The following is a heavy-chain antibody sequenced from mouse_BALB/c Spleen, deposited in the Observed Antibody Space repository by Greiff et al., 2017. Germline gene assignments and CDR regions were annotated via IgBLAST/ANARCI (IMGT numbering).Heavy chain of an antibody. Sequence: QVQLQQPGAELVRPGASVKLSCKASGYTFTSYWINWVKQRPGQGLEWIGNIYPSDSYTNYNQKFKDKATLTVDKSSSTAYMQLSSPTSEDSAVYYCTRGGARATGAMDYWGQGTSVTVSS. D-gene: IGHD3-1*01. J-gene: IGHJ4*01. V-gene: IGHV1-69*02. CDR3: TRGGARATGAMDY. CDR2: IYPSDSYT. CDR1: GYTFTSYW.